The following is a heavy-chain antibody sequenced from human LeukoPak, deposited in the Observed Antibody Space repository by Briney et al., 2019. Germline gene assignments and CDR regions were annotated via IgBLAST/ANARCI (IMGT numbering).Heavy chain of an antibody. Sequence: ASVRVSCKASGYTFTSYGISWVRQAPGQGLEWMGWISAYNGNTNYAQKLQGRVTMTTDTSTSTAYMELRSLRSDDTAVYYCARVPDCSSTSCPSQYFQHWGQGTLVTVPS. V-gene: IGHV1-18*01. CDR3: ARVPDCSSTSCPSQYFQH. CDR2: ISAYNGNT. CDR1: GYTFTSYG. D-gene: IGHD2-2*01. J-gene: IGHJ1*01.